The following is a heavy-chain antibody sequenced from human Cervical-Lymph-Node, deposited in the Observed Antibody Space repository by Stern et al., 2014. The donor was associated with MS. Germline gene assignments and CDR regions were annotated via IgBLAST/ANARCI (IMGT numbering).Heavy chain of an antibody. V-gene: IGHV3-30*18. CDR3: AKVGPRWLERGIDY. D-gene: IGHD1-1*01. CDR2: ISYDGSNK. J-gene: IGHJ4*02. Sequence: VQLVESGGGVVQPGRSLRLSCAASGFTFSSYGMHWVRQAPGKGLEWVAVISYDGSNKYYADSVKGRFTISRDNSKNTLYLQMHSLRAEDTAGYYCAKVGPRWLERGIDYWGQGTLVTVSS. CDR1: GFTFSSYG.